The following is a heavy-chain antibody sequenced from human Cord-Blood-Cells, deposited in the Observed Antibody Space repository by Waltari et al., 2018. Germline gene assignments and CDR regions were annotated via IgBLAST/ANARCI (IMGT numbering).Heavy chain of an antibody. Sequence: EVQLVESGGGLVQPGGSLRLSCAASGFTFSSYWMSWVRKAPGKGLEWVADIKQEGSEKYYVDSVKGRFTISRDNAKNSLYLQMNSLRAEYTAVYYCARSCGGDCYCDYWGQGTLVTVSS. J-gene: IGHJ4*02. CDR3: ARSCGGDCYCDY. D-gene: IGHD2-21*01. CDR1: GFTFSSYW. CDR2: IKQEGSEK. V-gene: IGHV3-7*01.